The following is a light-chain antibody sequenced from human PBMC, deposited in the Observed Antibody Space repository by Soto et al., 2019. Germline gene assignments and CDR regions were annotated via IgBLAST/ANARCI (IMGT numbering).Light chain of an antibody. Sequence: HSVLTXPASVSGSPGQSITISCTGTSSDVGGYNYVSWYQQHPGKAPKLMIYEVSNRPSGVSNRFSGSKSGNTASLTISGLQAEDEADYYCSSYTSSSTRVFGTGTKVTVL. CDR2: EVS. CDR1: SSDVGGYNY. V-gene: IGLV2-14*01. CDR3: SSYTSSSTRV. J-gene: IGLJ1*01.